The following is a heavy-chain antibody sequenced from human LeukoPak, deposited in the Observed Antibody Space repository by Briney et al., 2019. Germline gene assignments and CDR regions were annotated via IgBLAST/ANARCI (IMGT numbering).Heavy chain of an antibody. CDR1: GFTFSSYA. D-gene: IGHD3-10*01. Sequence: PGRSLRLSCAASGFTFSSYAMHWVCQAPGKGLEWVAVISYEGSNKYYADSVKGRFTISRDNSKNTLYLQMNSLRAEDTAVYYCARDQGSGADIWGQGTMVTVSS. CDR2: ISYEGSNK. J-gene: IGHJ3*02. V-gene: IGHV3-30-3*01. CDR3: ARDQGSGADI.